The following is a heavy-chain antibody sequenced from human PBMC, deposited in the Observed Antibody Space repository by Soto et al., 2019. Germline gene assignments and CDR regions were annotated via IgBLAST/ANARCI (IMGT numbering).Heavy chain of an antibody. CDR1: GFSLSNARMG. Sequence: QVTLKESGPVLVKPTETLTLTCTVSGFSLSNARMGVSWIRQPPGKALEWLAHIFSNDEKSYSTSLKSRLTLSKDTSKSQVVLTMTNMDPVDTATYYCARMGGSYGAYYFDYWGQGTLVTVSS. CDR2: IFSNDEK. CDR3: ARMGGSYGAYYFDY. D-gene: IGHD1-26*01. V-gene: IGHV2-26*01. J-gene: IGHJ4*02.